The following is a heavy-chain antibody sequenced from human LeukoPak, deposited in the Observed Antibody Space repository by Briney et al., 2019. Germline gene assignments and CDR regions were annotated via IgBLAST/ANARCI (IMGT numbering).Heavy chain of an antibody. CDR3: ARAFDSSTLQAGADAFDV. D-gene: IGHD6-13*01. CDR1: GDSISTKW. V-gene: IGHV4-4*02. Sequence: SETLSLTCAVSGDSISTKWWSWVRQPPGKGLEWIGEVYHGENTNYNPALKSRVTISMDYSRNEFSFRLTSVTAADTAMYFCARAFDSSTLQAGADAFDVWGQGTLVTVSS. CDR2: VYHGENT. J-gene: IGHJ3*01.